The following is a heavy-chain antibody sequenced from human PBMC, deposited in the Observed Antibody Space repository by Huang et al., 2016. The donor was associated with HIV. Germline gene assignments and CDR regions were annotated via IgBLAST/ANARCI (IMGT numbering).Heavy chain of an antibody. CDR2: SKSDGSST. CDR3: ARGSRQGKYYYGSGTAY. D-gene: IGHD3-10*01. J-gene: IGHJ4*02. Sequence: EVQLVESGGGLVQPGGSLRLSCAASGFTFSSYWMHWVRQIPGKGLVWVSHSKSDGSSTSDADSVKGRFTISRDNDKNTLYLQMNSLRAEDTAVYYCARGSRQGKYYYGSGTAYWGQGTLVTVSS. V-gene: IGHV3-74*01. CDR1: GFTFSSYW.